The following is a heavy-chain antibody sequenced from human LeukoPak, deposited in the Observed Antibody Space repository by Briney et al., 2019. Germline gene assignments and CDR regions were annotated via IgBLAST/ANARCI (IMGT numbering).Heavy chain of an antibody. CDR2: ISGYNGNT. CDR1: GYTFNSYG. Sequence: ASVKVSCKASGYTFNSYGISWVRQAPGQGLEWMGWISGYNGNTKYAQKLQGRVTMTTDTSTSTAYMELRSLRSDDTAVYYCARRGYSGYVSQDWFDPWGQGTLVTVSS. J-gene: IGHJ5*02. CDR3: ARRGYSGYVSQDWFDP. D-gene: IGHD5-12*01. V-gene: IGHV1-18*01.